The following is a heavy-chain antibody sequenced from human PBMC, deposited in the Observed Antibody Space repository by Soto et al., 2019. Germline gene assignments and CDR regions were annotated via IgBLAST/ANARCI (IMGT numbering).Heavy chain of an antibody. Sequence: QVQLQESGPGLVKPSETLSLTCTVSGGSISSYYWSWIRQPAGKGLEWIGRIYTSGSTNYNPSLKSRVTMSVDTSKNQFTLKLSSVTAADTAVYYCARATTIFGVIIPGWWFDPWGQGTLVTVSS. D-gene: IGHD3-3*01. V-gene: IGHV4-4*07. CDR2: IYTSGST. J-gene: IGHJ5*02. CDR1: GGSISSYY. CDR3: ARATTIFGVIIPGWWFDP.